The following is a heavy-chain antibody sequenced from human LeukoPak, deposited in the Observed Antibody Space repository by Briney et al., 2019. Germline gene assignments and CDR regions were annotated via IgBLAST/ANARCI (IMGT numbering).Heavy chain of an antibody. CDR1: GGSISSENYY. Sequence: PSETLSLTCTVSGGSISSENYYWGWMRQTPGKGLDWIGSIYDSASTNYNPSLKSRVTISLDTSKNQVSLRLTSVTAADTAVYYCARCRDGGRGEAADFWGPGTLVTVSS. D-gene: IGHD4-23*01. CDR2: IYDSAST. V-gene: IGHV4-39*07. CDR3: ARCRDGGRGEAADF. J-gene: IGHJ4*02.